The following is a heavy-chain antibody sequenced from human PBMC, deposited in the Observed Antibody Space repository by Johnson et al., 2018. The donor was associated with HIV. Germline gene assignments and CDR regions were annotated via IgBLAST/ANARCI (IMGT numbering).Heavy chain of an antibody. CDR3: MTMATTHEGYAFDI. CDR1: GFTFSNAW. V-gene: IGHV3-15*01. Sequence: VQLVESGGGLVKPGGSLRLSCAASGFTFSNAWMSWVRQAPGKGLEWVGRLKSKTDGGTTAYAAPVKGRFTISRDDSKNSLYLQMNSLKTEDTAVYYCMTMATTHEGYAFDIWGQGTMVTVSS. J-gene: IGHJ3*02. CDR2: LKSKTDGGTT. D-gene: IGHD5-24*01.